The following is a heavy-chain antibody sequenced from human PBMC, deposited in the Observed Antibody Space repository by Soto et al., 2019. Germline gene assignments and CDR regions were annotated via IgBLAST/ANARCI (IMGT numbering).Heavy chain of an antibody. CDR2: INHRGST. CDR1: DGSFSDYY. CDR3: ARVSGIYYYGMDV. D-gene: IGHD3-10*01. Sequence: SDTLSLTCAVYDGSFSDYYWSWIRQPPGKGLEWIGEINHRGSTNYNPSLKSRVTISVDTSKNQFSLKLSSVTAADTAVYYCARVSGIYYYGMDVWGQGTTVT. J-gene: IGHJ6*02. V-gene: IGHV4-34*01.